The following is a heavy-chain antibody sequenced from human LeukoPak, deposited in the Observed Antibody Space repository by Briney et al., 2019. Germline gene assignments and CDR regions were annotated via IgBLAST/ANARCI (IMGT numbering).Heavy chain of an antibody. CDR2: ISSGSEK. D-gene: IGHD1-26*01. V-gene: IGHV3-30*04. Sequence: GGSLRLSCEASGFTFRVFPMHWVRQAPGKGLEWVALISSGSEKYYADSVKGRFTISRDNSNNMLYLQMNSLRADDTAVYYCARDLELSAAYYFDSWGQGTLVIVSS. CDR1: GFTFRVFP. CDR3: ARDLELSAAYYFDS. J-gene: IGHJ4*02.